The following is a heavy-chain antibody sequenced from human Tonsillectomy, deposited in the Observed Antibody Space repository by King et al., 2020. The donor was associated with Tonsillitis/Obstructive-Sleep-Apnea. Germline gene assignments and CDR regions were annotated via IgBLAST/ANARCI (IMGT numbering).Heavy chain of an antibody. V-gene: IGHV4-59*01. J-gene: IGHJ6*03. D-gene: IGHD6-19*01. CDR1: GGSISSYY. CDR3: ARDRAGIAVAGNYYYMDV. Sequence: VQLQESGPGLVKPSETLSLTCTVSGGSISSYYWSWIRQPPGKGLEWIGYIYYSGSTNYNPSLKSRVTISVDTSKNPFSLKLSSVTAADTAVYYCARDRAGIAVAGNYYYMDVWGKGTTVTVSS. CDR2: IYYSGST.